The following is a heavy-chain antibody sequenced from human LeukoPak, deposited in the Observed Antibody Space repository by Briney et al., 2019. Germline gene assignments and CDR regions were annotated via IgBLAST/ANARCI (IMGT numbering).Heavy chain of an antibody. CDR2: INGDGSSS. Sequence: GGSLRLSCAASGFTFSTYWMHWVRQAPGKGLVWVSRINGDGSSSTYADSVKGRFTISRDNSKNTLYLQINSLRAEDTAVYYCAKSGYSSGWSWFDPWGQGTLVTVSS. J-gene: IGHJ5*02. CDR3: AKSGYSSGWSWFDP. V-gene: IGHV3-74*01. CDR1: GFTFSTYW. D-gene: IGHD6-19*01.